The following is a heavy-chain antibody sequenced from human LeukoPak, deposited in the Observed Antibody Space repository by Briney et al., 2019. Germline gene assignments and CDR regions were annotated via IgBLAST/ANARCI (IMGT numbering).Heavy chain of an antibody. CDR3: ATLVVVII. CDR2: ISYDGSNK. V-gene: IGHV3-30*03. J-gene: IGHJ4*02. D-gene: IGHD3-22*01. Sequence: GGSLRLSCAASGFTFSRYGMHWVRQAPGKGLEWVAVISYDGSNKYYADSVKGRFTISRDNSENTLYLQMNSLRAEDTAVYYCATLVVVIIWGQGTLVTVSS. CDR1: GFTFSRYG.